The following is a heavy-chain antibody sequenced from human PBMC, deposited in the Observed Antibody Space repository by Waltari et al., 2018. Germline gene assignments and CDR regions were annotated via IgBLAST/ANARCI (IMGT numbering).Heavy chain of an antibody. Sequence: QVQPQESGPSLLKPSETLSLICTVSGGSISGFYWSWVRPPPGKGLDWIGYIYYTGSTNFNPSLKSRVTMSVDTSKNQFSLKLSSVTAADTAFYYCARGGGGDWEWFDPWGQGTLVTVSS. J-gene: IGHJ5*02. D-gene: IGHD2-21*02. CDR2: IYYTGST. V-gene: IGHV4-59*01. CDR3: ARGGGGDWEWFDP. CDR1: GGSISGFY.